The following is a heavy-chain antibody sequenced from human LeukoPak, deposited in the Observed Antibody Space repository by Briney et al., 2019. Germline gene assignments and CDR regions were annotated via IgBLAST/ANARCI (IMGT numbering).Heavy chain of an antibody. CDR1: GFTFSSYA. J-gene: IGHJ6*02. CDR2: ISYDGSNK. Sequence: PGGSLRLSCAASGFTFSSYAMHWVRQAPGKGLEWVAVISYDGSNKYYADSVKGRFTTSRDNSKNTLYLQMNSLRAEDTAVYYCARDTRAAMDVWGQGTTVTVSS. V-gene: IGHV3-30-3*01. CDR3: ARDTRAAMDV.